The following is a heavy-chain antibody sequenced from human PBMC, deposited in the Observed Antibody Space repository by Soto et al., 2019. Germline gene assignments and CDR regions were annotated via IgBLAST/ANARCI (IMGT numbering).Heavy chain of an antibody. Sequence: QVQLVESGGGVVQPGRSLRLSCAASGFTFSSYGMHWVRQAPGKGLEWVAVISYDGSNKYYADSVKGRFTISRDNSKNKLYLQMNSLRAEDTAVYYCAKDGGYSSGWYGAGYFDYWGQGTLVTVSS. V-gene: IGHV3-30*18. CDR2: ISYDGSNK. J-gene: IGHJ4*02. D-gene: IGHD6-19*01. CDR1: GFTFSSYG. CDR3: AKDGGYSSGWYGAGYFDY.